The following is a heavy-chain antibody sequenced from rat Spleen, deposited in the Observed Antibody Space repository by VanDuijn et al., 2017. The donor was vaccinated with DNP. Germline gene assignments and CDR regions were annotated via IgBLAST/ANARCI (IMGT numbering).Heavy chain of an antibody. V-gene: IGHV5-22*01. J-gene: IGHJ2*01. D-gene: IGHD4-3*01. CDR2: IGSAAYAP. CDR3: VRWNSGHFDY. Sequence: EVQLVESGGNFVQPGSSLRLSCAASGFTFSAYYLAWVRQAPAKGLEWVAYIGSAAYAPYYGDSVKGRFTISRDNAKSTLYLQMNSLRSEDMATYYCVRWNSGHFDYWGQGVMVTVSS. CDR1: GFTFSAYY.